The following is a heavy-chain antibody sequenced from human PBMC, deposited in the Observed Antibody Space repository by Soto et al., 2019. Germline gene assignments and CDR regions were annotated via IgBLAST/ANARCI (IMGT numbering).Heavy chain of an antibody. D-gene: IGHD2-21*01. CDR3: KAQFLPPSRKPPEDV. CDR1: GFTFGNYA. J-gene: IGHJ6*02. Sequence: GGSLRLSCEASGFTFGNYAMTWVRQGPGRGLEWVSALSGSSLNTYYADSVKGRFTISRDNSKNTMYLEMNSLRVDDTAVYHCKAQFLPPSRKPPEDVWGQGTPVTVSS. V-gene: IGHV3-23*01. CDR2: LSGSSLNT.